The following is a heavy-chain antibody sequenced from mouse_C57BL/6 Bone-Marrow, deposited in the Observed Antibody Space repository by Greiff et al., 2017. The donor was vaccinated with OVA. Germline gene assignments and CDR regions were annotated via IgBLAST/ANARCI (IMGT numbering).Heavy chain of an antibody. CDR2: IFPGSGST. D-gene: IGHD2-10*02. CDR1: GYTFTDYY. V-gene: IGHV1-75*01. Sequence: VQLQQSGPELVKPGASVKISCKASGYTFTDYYINWVKQRPGQGLEWIGWIFPGSGSTYYNEKFKGKATLTVDKSSSTAYMLLSSLTSEDSAVYFCASDGGYGNYVFDYWGQGTTLTVSS. J-gene: IGHJ2*01. CDR3: ASDGGYGNYVFDY.